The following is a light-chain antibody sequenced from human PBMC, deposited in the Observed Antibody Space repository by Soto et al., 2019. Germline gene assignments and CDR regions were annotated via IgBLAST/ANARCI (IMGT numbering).Light chain of an antibody. CDR3: QSHDSTNVV. V-gene: IGLV6-57*02. Sequence: NFMLTQPHSVSESPGKTVTISCTGSGGSIATNYVQWHQQRPGSAPTTVIYEDDKRPSGVPDRFPGSIDRSSNSASLILSGLKTEDEADYYCQSHDSTNVVFGRGTKLTVL. CDR2: EDD. CDR1: GGSIATNY. J-gene: IGLJ2*01.